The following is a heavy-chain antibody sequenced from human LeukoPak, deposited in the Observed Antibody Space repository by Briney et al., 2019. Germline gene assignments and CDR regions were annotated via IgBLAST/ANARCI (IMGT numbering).Heavy chain of an antibody. D-gene: IGHD3-10*01. CDR1: GFTFSSYA. CDR3: ARELFGSGSCPDY. V-gene: IGHV3-33*01. CDR2: VWHDGSNR. Sequence: GGSLRLSCTAPGFTFSSYAIHWIRQAPGKGLEWVAVVWHDGSNRYYADSVKGRFTISRDNSKTTVYLQMNSLRAEDPAVYYCARELFGSGSCPDYWGQGTLVTVAS. J-gene: IGHJ4*02.